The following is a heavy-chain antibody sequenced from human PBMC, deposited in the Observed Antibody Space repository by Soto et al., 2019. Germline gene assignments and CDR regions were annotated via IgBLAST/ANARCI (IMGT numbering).Heavy chain of an antibody. CDR1: GFTFNNYA. V-gene: IGHV3-23*01. J-gene: IGHJ4*02. CDR3: AKGRVGSGSLTPRVDF. CDR2: ISGGGDTT. D-gene: IGHD3-10*01. Sequence: EVQLLESGGGLVQPGGSLRLSCAASGFTFNNYAMTWVRQAPGKGLEWVSAISGGGDTTSYADSVKGRFTVSRDGSKNTLYLPMSSLRAEDTALYYCAKGRVGSGSLTPRVDFWGQGTRVTVSS.